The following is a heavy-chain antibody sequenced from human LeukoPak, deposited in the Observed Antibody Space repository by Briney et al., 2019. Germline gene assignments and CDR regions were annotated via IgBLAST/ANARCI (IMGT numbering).Heavy chain of an antibody. D-gene: IGHD2-2*01. V-gene: IGHV3-66*03. CDR3: ARVRNGGYCSSTSYEFDY. CDR1: GFTVSSNY. CDR2: IYSCGST. J-gene: IGHJ4*02. Sequence: PGGSLRLSCAASGFTVSSNYMSWVRQAPGKGLEWVSVIYSCGSTYDADSVKGRFTISRDNSKNTLYLQINSLRAEDTAVYYCARVRNGGYCSSTSYEFDYWGQGTLVTVSS.